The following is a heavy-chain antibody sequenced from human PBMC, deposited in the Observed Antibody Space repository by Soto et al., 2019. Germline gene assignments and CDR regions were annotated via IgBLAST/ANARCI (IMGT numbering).Heavy chain of an antibody. J-gene: IGHJ4*02. CDR2: IYSGGST. D-gene: IGHD2-2*01. Sequence: EVQLVESGGGLVQPGGSLRLSCAASGFTVSSNYMSWVRQAPGKGLEWVSVIYSGGSTYYADSVKGRFTISRDNSKNTLYLQKNSLRAEDTAVYYCARDFYCSSTSCYDYWGQGTLVTVSS. CDR1: GFTVSSNY. V-gene: IGHV3-66*01. CDR3: ARDFYCSSTSCYDY.